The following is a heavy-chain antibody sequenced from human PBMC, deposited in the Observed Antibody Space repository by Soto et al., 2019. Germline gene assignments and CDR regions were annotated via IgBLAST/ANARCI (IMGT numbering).Heavy chain of an antibody. V-gene: IGHV3-7*01. CDR2: IKGDGSEK. J-gene: IGHJ6*02. Sequence: GGSLRLSCVASGFTFTNYWMSWVRQAPGKGLEWVANIKGDGSEKRYVDSARGRFTISRDNAKNSVYLQMNSLRADDTALYYCVRDEVRNGVGVWGQGTTVTVSS. CDR3: VRDEVRNGVGV. CDR1: GFTFTNYW.